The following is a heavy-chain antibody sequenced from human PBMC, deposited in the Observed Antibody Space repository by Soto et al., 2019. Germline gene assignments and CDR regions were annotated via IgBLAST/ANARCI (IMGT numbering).Heavy chain of an antibody. Sequence: SETLSLTCTVSGGSISSGDYYWSWIRQPPGKGLEWIGYIYYSGSTYYNPSLKSRVTISVDTSKNQFSLKLSSVTAADTAVYYCARDLSHKCTNGVCYTPWGQGTLVTVSS. CDR2: IYYSGST. CDR1: GGSISSGDYY. V-gene: IGHV4-30-4*01. D-gene: IGHD2-8*01. J-gene: IGHJ5*02. CDR3: ARDLSHKCTNGVCYTP.